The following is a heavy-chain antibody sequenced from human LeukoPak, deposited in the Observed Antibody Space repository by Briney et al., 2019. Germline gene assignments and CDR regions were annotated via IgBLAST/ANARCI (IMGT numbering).Heavy chain of an antibody. D-gene: IGHD3-9*01. V-gene: IGHV1-46*01. CDR1: GYTFTNYY. J-gene: IGHJ4*02. CDR2: INPSDGST. CDR3: ARDGFDILTGYSY. Sequence: ASVKVSCKASGYTFTNYYMHWVRQAPGRGLEWMGIINPSDGSTTYAQKFQGRVTMTSDTSTSTVYMDLSSLRSEDTAVYYCARDGFDILTGYSYWGQGTLVTVSS.